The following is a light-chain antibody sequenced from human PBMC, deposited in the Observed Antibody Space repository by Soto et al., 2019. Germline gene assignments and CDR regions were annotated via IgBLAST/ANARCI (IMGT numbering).Light chain of an antibody. Sequence: QAVVTQPASVSGSHGQSITISCTGTSSDVGSYNLVSWYQQHPGKAPKLMIYEGSKRPSGVSNRFSGSKSGNTASLTISGLQAEDEADYYCCSYAGSSTLYVFGTGTKLTVL. CDR2: EGS. CDR1: SSDVGSYNL. J-gene: IGLJ1*01. CDR3: CSYAGSSTLYV. V-gene: IGLV2-23*01.